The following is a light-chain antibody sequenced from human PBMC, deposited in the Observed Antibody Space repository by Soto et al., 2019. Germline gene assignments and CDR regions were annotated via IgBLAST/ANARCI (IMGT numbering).Light chain of an antibody. V-gene: IGKV3-20*01. CDR3: QQYGTSPYT. J-gene: IGKJ4*01. CDR2: DSS. CDR1: QSVSGTY. Sequence: EIVLTQSPGTLSLSPGERATLSCRASQSVSGTYFAWYQQKSGQTPRLLIYDSSSRATGIPDRFSGSGSGTEFTLTISRLEPEDFALYYCQQYGTSPYTFGGGTKVEIK.